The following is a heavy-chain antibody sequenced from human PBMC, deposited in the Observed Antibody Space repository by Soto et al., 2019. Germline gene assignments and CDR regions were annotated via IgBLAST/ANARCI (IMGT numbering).Heavy chain of an antibody. J-gene: IGHJ6*02. CDR3: ARDYGDYAVYYYGMDV. CDR1: GGSISSYY. V-gene: IGHV4-59*01. D-gene: IGHD4-17*01. Sequence: SETLSLTCTVSGGSISSYYLSWIRQPPGKGLEWIGYIYYSGSTNYNPSLKSRVTISVDTSKNQFSLKLSSVTAADTAVYYCARDYGDYAVYYYGMDVWGQGTTVTVSS. CDR2: IYYSGST.